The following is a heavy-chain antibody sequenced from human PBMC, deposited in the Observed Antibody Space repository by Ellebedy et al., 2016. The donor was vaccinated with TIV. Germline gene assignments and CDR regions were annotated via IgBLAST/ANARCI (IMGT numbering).Heavy chain of an antibody. Sequence: SETLSLXXTVSGGSISSYYWSWIRQPAGKGLEWIGRMYTSGTTTYNPSLKSRATMSVDTSKNQFSLKLTSVTAADTAVYYCARGPVPATAIARWFDPWGQGTLVTVSS. J-gene: IGHJ5*02. CDR1: GGSISSYY. V-gene: IGHV4-4*07. CDR3: ARGPVPATAIARWFDP. CDR2: MYTSGTT. D-gene: IGHD2-2*01.